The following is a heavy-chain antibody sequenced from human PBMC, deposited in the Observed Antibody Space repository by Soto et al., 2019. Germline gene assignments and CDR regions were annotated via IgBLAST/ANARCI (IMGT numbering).Heavy chain of an antibody. CDR2: IYPGDSDT. D-gene: IGHD6-13*01. V-gene: IGHV5-51*01. CDR1: GYSFTSYW. J-gene: IGHJ6*02. CDR3: ARRIAAAGTAYYYGMDV. Sequence: GESLKISCKGSGYSFTSYWIGWVRQMPGKGLKWMGIIYPGDSDTRYSPSFQGQVTISADKSISTAYLQWSSLKASDTAMYYCARRIAAAGTAYYYGMDVWGQGTTVTVSS.